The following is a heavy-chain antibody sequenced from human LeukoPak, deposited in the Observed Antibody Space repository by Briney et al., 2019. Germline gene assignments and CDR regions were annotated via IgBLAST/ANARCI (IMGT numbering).Heavy chain of an antibody. CDR3: AREPPHGDPPYGMDV. CDR2: ISSSSSYI. J-gene: IGHJ6*02. Sequence: VYLGGSLRLSCAASGFTFSSYSMNWVRQAPGKGLEWVSSISSSSSYIYYADSVKGRFTISRDNAKNSLYLQMNSLRAEDTAVYYCAREPPHGDPPYGMDVWGQGITVTVSS. V-gene: IGHV3-21*01. CDR1: GFTFSSYS. D-gene: IGHD4-17*01.